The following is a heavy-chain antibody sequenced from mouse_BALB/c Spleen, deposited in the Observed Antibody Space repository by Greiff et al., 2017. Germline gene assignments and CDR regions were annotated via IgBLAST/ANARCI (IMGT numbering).Heavy chain of an antibody. CDR3: ARSILGYYAMDY. D-gene: IGHD3-3*01. CDR2: IYPGSGST. J-gene: IGHJ4*01. CDR1: GYNFTSYW. V-gene: IGHV1-55*01. Sequence: QVQLQQPGAELVKPGTSVKLSCKASGYNFTSYWINWVKLRPGQGLEWIGDIYPGSGSTNYNEKFKSKATLTVDTSSSTAYMQLSSLASEDSALYYCARSILGYYAMDYWGQGTSVTVSS.